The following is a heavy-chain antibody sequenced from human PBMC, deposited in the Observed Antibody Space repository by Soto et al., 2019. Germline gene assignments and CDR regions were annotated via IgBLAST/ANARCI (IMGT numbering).Heavy chain of an antibody. CDR3: AQDSGGSGWYGY. Sequence: EVPLLESGGGLVQPGGSLRLSCAASGFTFNTYAMSWVRQPPGKGLEWVSGISSGGGGTYYADSVKGRFTISRDNSKSTLYLQMNSLRAEDTAVYYCAQDSGGSGWYGYWGQGTLVTFSS. V-gene: IGHV3-23*01. CDR1: GFTFNTYA. CDR2: ISSGGGGT. J-gene: IGHJ4*02. D-gene: IGHD6-19*01.